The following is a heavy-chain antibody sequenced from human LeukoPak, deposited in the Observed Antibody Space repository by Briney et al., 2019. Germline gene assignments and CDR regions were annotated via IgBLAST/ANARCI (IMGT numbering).Heavy chain of an antibody. CDR2: ISSSGSTI. CDR1: GFTFSSYE. D-gene: IGHD1-26*01. V-gene: IGHV3-48*03. J-gene: IGHJ4*02. Sequence: PGGSLRLSCAASGFTFSSYEMNWVRQAPGKGLEWVSYISSSGSTIYYADSVKGRFTISRDNAKNSVYLQMNNLRAEDTALYYCASSREGGGTYLAYFDYWGQGSLVTVSS. CDR3: ASSREGGGTYLAYFDY.